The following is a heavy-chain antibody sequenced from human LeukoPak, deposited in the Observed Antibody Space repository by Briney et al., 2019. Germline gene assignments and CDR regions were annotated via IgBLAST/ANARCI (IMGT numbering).Heavy chain of an antibody. CDR1: GGTFSSYA. D-gene: IGHD3-22*01. J-gene: IGHJ4*02. CDR3: ARDLSGYYSHYFEY. Sequence: GASVKVSCKASGGTFSSYAISWVRQAPGQGLEWMGGIIPIFGTANYAQKFQGRVTITADESTSTAYMELSSLRSEDTAVYYCARDLSGYYSHYFEYWGQGTLVTVSS. CDR2: IIPIFGTA. V-gene: IGHV1-69*13.